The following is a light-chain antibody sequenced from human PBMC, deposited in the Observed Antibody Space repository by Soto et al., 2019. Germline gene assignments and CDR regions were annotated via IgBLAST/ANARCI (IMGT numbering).Light chain of an antibody. V-gene: IGKV1-39*01. J-gene: IGKJ2*01. CDR1: QSIISY. CDR3: QQSYSTLGYT. Sequence: DILMTQSPSSLSASVGDRVTITCRASQSIISYLNWYQQKPGKAPKLLIYAASSLQSGVPSRFSGSGSGTDFTLTISSLQPEDFATYYCQQSYSTLGYTFGQGTKLEIK. CDR2: AAS.